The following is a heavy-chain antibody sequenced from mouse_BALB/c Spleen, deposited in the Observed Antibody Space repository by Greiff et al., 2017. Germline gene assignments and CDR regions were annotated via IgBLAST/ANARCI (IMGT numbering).Heavy chain of an antibody. CDR3: ARVRNGNSAWFAY. CDR2: INPYNGDT. CDR1: GYSFTGYF. J-gene: IGHJ3*01. Sequence: EVQLQQSGPELVKPGASVKISCKASGYSFTGYFMNWVMQSHGKSLEWIGRINPYNGDTFYNQKFKGKATLTVDKSSSTAHMELRSLASEDSAVYYCARVRNGNSAWFAYWGQGTLVTVSA. D-gene: IGHD2-1*01. V-gene: IGHV1-20*02.